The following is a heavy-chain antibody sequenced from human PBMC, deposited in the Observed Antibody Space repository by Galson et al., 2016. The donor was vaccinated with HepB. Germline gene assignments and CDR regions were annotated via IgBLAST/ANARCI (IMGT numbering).Heavy chain of an antibody. CDR2: INHSGST. CDR3: TRSPVMRFPDN. D-gene: IGHD3-16*01. CDR1: GDSFSGYY. J-gene: IGHJ4*02. V-gene: IGHV4-34*01. Sequence: SETLSLTCDVSGDSFSGYYWSWIRQPPGKGLEWIGEINHSGSTNYNPSLKSRVTISIDTSKNLFFLKLSSVTAADTAVYYCTRSPVMRFPDNWGQGTLVTVSS.